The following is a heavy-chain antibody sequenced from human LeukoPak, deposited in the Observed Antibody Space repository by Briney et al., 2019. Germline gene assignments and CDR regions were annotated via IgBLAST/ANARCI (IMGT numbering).Heavy chain of an antibody. CDR2: IYYSGST. CDR1: GGSIRSYY. V-gene: IGHV4-59*01. CDR3: ARVMGANYYYYGMDV. Sequence: PSETLSLTCTVSGGSIRSYYWSWVRQPPGKGLEWIGYIYYSGSTNYNPSLKSRVTISVDTSKNQFSLKLSSVTAADTAVYYCARVMGANYYYYGMDVWGQGTLVTVSS. J-gene: IGHJ6*02. D-gene: IGHD1-26*01.